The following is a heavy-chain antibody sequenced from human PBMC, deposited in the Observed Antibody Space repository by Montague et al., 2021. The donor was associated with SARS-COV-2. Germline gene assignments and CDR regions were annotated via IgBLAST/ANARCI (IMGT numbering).Heavy chain of an antibody. CDR2: TYYRSKWYN. J-gene: IGHJ2*01. V-gene: IGHV6-1*01. D-gene: IGHD2-21*02. Sequence: CAISGDSVSSSTVAWNWLRQSPSRGLEWLGRTYYRSKWYNDYAVSVKSRVIINPDTSNNRISLQLNSVTPEDTAVYYCARVYCGGDCYFYWYFDLWGRGTLVTVSS. CDR1: GDSVSSSTVA. CDR3: ARVYCGGDCYFYWYFDL.